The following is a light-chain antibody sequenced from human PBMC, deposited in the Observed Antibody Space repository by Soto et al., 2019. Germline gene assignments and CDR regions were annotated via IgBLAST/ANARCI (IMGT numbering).Light chain of an antibody. CDR3: QHFGSSPPVN. CDR1: QYTNGRY. Sequence: DIVLTHAPDNLSFSPLYVATLSCRVSQYTNGRYVAWYQQRPGLAPRLLVYGASKRATGIPDRFRGSGSGSEFTLTISGLEPEDFAVYFCQHFGSSPPVNFGQGTRLEIK. CDR2: GAS. V-gene: IGKV3-20*01. J-gene: IGKJ5*01.